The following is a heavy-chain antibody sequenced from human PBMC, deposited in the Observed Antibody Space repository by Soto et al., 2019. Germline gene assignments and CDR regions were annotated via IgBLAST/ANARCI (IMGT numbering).Heavy chain of an antibody. D-gene: IGHD7-27*01. Sequence: GGPLRLSCAASGFTFSSYGMHWVRQAPGKGLEWVAVISYDGSNKYYADSVKGRFTISRDNSKNTLYLQMNSLRAEDTAVYYCAKVRPGDLYYFDYWGQGTLVTVSS. J-gene: IGHJ4*02. CDR1: GFTFSSYG. CDR3: AKVRPGDLYYFDY. CDR2: ISYDGSNK. V-gene: IGHV3-30*18.